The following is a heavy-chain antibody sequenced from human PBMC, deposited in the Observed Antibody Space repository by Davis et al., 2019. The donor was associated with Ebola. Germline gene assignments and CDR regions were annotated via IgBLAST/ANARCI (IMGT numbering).Heavy chain of an antibody. Sequence: DSVKGRFTISRDNAKNSLFLQMDSLRAEDTAIYYCARAFYDSSGYHWFDPWGQGTLVTVSS. V-gene: IGHV3-21*01. J-gene: IGHJ5*02. D-gene: IGHD3-22*01. CDR3: ARAFYDSSGYHWFDP.